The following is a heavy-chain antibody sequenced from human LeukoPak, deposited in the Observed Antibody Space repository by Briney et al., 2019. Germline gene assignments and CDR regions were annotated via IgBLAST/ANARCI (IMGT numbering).Heavy chain of an antibody. CDR1: GFTFSSYS. D-gene: IGHD3-10*01. V-gene: IGHV3-74*01. CDR2: INGDGSNT. CDR3: ARGSGSYSSDAFDI. J-gene: IGHJ3*02. Sequence: GGSLRLSCAASGFTFSSYSMNWVRQAPGKGLEWVSRINGDGSNTTYADSVKGRFTTSRDTAKNTLYLQMISLRADDTAVYYCARGSGSYSSDAFDIWGQGTMVTVSS.